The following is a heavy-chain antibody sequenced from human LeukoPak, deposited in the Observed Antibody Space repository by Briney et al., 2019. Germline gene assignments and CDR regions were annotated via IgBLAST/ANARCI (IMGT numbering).Heavy chain of an antibody. CDR2: ISYDGGNK. CDR1: GFTFSTYG. CDR3: ARDHYDSSGYSFHY. Sequence: GGSLRLSCGASGFTFSTYGIHWVRRAPGKGLEWVAVISYDGGNKDYADSVKGRFIICRDNSKNTLYLQMNSLREEDTAVYYCARDHYDSSGYSFHYWGQGTLVTVSS. D-gene: IGHD3-22*01. J-gene: IGHJ4*02. V-gene: IGHV3-30-3*01.